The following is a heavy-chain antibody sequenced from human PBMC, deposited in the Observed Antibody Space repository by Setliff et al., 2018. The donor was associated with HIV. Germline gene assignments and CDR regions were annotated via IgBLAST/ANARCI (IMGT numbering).Heavy chain of an antibody. V-gene: IGHV1-2*02. CDR3: YYCAKDKTSTWYGGIDF. CDR1: GYILTDYY. J-gene: IGHJ4*02. CDR2: INPNSGDT. Sequence: ASVKVSCKTSGYILTDYYMHWVRQAPGQGLEWMGWINPNSGDTNYAQKFQGRVTMARDTSITTAYMELKWLRSDDTADTAVYYCAKDKTSTWYGGIDFWGQGTLVTVSS. D-gene: IGHD6-13*01.